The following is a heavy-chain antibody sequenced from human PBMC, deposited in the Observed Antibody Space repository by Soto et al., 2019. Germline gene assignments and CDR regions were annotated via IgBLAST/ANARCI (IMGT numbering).Heavy chain of an antibody. Sequence: EVQLLESGGGLVQPGGSLRLSCAASGFTFSSYAMSWVRQAPGKGLEWVSAISGSGGSTYYADSVKGRFTISRDNSKNTLYLQMNGLRAEDTAVYYCAKDPPPWMTTVTTVDYWGQGTLVTVSS. CDR1: GFTFSSYA. CDR3: AKDPPPWMTTVTTVDY. V-gene: IGHV3-23*01. J-gene: IGHJ4*02. CDR2: ISGSGGST. D-gene: IGHD4-4*01.